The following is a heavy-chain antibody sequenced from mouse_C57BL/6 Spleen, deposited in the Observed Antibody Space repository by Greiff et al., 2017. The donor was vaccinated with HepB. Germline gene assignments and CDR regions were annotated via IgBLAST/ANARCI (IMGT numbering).Heavy chain of an antibody. CDR2: IYPGSGNT. J-gene: IGHJ3*01. Sequence: QVQLQHSGPELVKPGASVKISCKASGYTFTDYYINWVKQRPGQGLEWIGWIYPGSGNTKYNEKFKGKATLTVDTSSSTAYMQLSSLTSEDSAVYFCARGEIYYDYDEGTWFAYWGQGTLVTVSA. CDR3: ARGEIYYDYDEGTWFAY. CDR1: GYTFTDYY. V-gene: IGHV1-84*01. D-gene: IGHD2-4*01.